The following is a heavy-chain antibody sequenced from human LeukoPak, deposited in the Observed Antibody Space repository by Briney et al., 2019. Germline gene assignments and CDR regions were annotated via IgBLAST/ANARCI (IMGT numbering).Heavy chain of an antibody. CDR2: IYSGGST. Sequence: GGSLRLSCAASDFNVSSNYMSWVRQAPGKGLEWVSVIYSGGSTYYADSVKGRFTVSRDNSRNTLYLQMNSLRAEDTAVYYCAKDQMAIFGVGPNTNWFDPWGQGTLVTVSS. CDR3: AKDQMAIFGVGPNTNWFDP. CDR1: DFNVSSNY. J-gene: IGHJ5*02. V-gene: IGHV3-53*01. D-gene: IGHD3-3*01.